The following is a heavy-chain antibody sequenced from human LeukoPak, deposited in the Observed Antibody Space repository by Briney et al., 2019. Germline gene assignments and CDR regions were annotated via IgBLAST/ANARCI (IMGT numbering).Heavy chain of an antibody. J-gene: IGHJ6*02. V-gene: IGHV1-46*01. CDR3: ARGDPSHYYYYYGMDV. CDR1: GYTFTSYY. Sequence: VASVKVSCKASGYTFTSYYMHWVRQAPGQGLEWMGIINPSGGSTSYAQKFQGRVTMTRDTSISTAYMELSRLRSDDTAVYYCARGDPSHYYYYYGMDVWGQGTTVTVSS. CDR2: INPSGGST.